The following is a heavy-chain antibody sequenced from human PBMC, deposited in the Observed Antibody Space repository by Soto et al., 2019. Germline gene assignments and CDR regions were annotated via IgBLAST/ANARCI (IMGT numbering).Heavy chain of an antibody. CDR1: GYTFTSYD. V-gene: IGHV1-8*01. J-gene: IGHJ6*02. D-gene: IGHD2-2*02. CDR2: MNPNSGNT. Sequence: ASVKVSCKASGYTFTSYDINWVRQATGQGLEWMGWMNPNSGNTGYAQKFQGRVTMTRNTSISTAYMELSSLRSEDTAVYYCARAQTRSTSCYITNLCYCYYGMDVWGQGTTVTVSS. CDR3: ARAQTRSTSCYITNLCYCYYGMDV.